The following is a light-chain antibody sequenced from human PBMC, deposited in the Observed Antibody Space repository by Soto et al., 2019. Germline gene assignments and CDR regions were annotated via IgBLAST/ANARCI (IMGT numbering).Light chain of an antibody. J-gene: IGKJ3*01. CDR2: GAS. CDR3: QQYGNSPFT. CDR1: QSVSSSY. Sequence: EIMLTQSPVTLSLSPGERATLSCWASQSVSSSYLAWYQQKPGQAPRLLMYGASSRATGIPDRFSGSGFGTDFTLTISRLEPEDFAVYYCQQYGNSPFTFGPGTKVDIK. V-gene: IGKV3-20*01.